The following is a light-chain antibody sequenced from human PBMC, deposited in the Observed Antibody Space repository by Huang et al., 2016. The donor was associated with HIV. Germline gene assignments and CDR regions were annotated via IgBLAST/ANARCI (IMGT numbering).Light chain of an antibody. CDR3: QHSYSTPLT. CDR2: GAS. Sequence: DNQMTQSPSSLSASVGDRVTITCRASQSISKYLNWYQQKPGKAPKLMVYGASSLQSGGPSRFRGSGSGTDFTLNISRLQPEDFATYFCQHSYSTPLTFGGGTKVEIK. J-gene: IGKJ4*01. CDR1: QSISKY. V-gene: IGKV1-39*01.